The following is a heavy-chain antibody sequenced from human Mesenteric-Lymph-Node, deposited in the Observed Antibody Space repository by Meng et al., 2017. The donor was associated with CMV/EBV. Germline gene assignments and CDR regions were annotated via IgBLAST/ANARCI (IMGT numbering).Heavy chain of an antibody. CDR1: GYTFTSYG. J-gene: IGHJ6*02. CDR3: ATDVYCSSSTCYYHCGLDV. V-gene: IGHV1-18*01. D-gene: IGHD2-2*01. CDR2: ISAYNGNT. Sequence: ASVKVSCKASGYTFTSYGISWVRQAPGQGLEWMGWISAYNGNTNYAQKLQGRVTITTNESTRTAYMELSSLRSDDTAVYYCATDVYCSSSTCYYHCGLDVWGQGTTVTVSS.